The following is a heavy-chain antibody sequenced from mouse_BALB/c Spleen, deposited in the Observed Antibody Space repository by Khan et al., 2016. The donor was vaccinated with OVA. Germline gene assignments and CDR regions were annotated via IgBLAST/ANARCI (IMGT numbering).Heavy chain of an antibody. CDR1: GFSLNTYG. Sequence: QVQLQQSGPGLVQPSQSLSITCTVSGFSLNTYGIHWIRQSQGKGLEWLGVIRSGGTTDYNGAFISRLNITKDNSKSQVFFKRNSLQADDTAIYYCARSSYMYDFTYWGQGTLVTVSA. CDR3: ARSSYMYDFTY. J-gene: IGHJ3*01. CDR2: IRSGGTT. D-gene: IGHD2-14*01. V-gene: IGHV2-2*01.